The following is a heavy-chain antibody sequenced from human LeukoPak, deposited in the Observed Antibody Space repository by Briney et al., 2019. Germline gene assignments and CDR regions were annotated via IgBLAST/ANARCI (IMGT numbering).Heavy chain of an antibody. CDR1: GGTLSSYA. V-gene: IGHV1-69*04. D-gene: IGHD3-10*01. CDR3: ARDSAFSYVWFDP. Sequence: GASVKVSCKASGGTLSSYAISWVRQAPGQGLEWMGRIIPILGIANYAQKFQGRVTITADKSTSTAYMELSSLRSEDTAVYYCARDSAFSYVWFDPWGQGTLVTVSS. CDR2: IIPILGIA. J-gene: IGHJ5*02.